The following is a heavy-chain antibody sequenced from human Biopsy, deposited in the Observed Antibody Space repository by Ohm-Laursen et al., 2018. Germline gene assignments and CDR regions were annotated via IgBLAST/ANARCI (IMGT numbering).Heavy chain of an antibody. CDR1: GYTVNDYF. D-gene: IGHD3-16*02. CDR3: TRDIMNTIAGLVARSDVFDV. CDR2: ISPNSGGT. J-gene: IGHJ3*01. Sequence: GASVKVSCKSSGYTVNDYFLRWLRQAPGQGPEWMGWISPNSGGTNYAQKFQGRVSMTTDTSAATVYMELSSLTSDDTAVYYCTRDIMNTIAGLVARSDVFDVWGQGTMVTVSS. V-gene: IGHV1-2*02.